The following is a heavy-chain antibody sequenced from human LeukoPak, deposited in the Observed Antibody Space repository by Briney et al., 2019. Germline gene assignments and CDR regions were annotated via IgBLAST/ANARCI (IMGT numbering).Heavy chain of an antibody. Sequence: GGSLRLSCAASGFSFSNYWMHWVRQAPGKGLVWVSRINSDGSTSYADSVKGRFTISRDNAKNTLYLQMSSLRAEDTAVYYCARETFSSFSMDVWGKGTTVTVSS. CDR1: GFSFSNYW. J-gene: IGHJ6*03. CDR3: ARETFSSFSMDV. V-gene: IGHV3-74*01. CDR2: INSDGST. D-gene: IGHD2-15*01.